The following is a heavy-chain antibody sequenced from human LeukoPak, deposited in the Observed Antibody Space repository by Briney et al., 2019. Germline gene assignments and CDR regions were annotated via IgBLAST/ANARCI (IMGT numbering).Heavy chain of an antibody. D-gene: IGHD6-13*01. CDR3: ARHLTGYSSGWYDY. CDR1: GYSFTNYW. Sequence: PGESLKISCQASGYSFTNYWIVWVRQVPGKGLDCMGIIYPGDSDTRYNPSFQGQVTISADKSISTAYLQWSSLKASDTAMYYCARHLTGYSSGWYDYWGQGTLVTVSS. CDR2: IYPGDSDT. V-gene: IGHV5-51*01. J-gene: IGHJ4*02.